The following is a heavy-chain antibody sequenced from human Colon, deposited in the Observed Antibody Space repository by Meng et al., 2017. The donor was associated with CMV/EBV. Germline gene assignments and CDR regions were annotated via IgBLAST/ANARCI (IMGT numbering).Heavy chain of an antibody. CDR1: GFTFSNAW. D-gene: IGHD2-8*02. CDR2: IKSKTDGGTT. CDR3: ASGYWYENYFDH. V-gene: IGHV3-15*01. J-gene: IGHJ4*02. Sequence: GESLKISCAASGFTFSNAWMSWVRQAPGKGLEWVGRIKSKTDGGTTDYAAPVKGRFTISRDDSKNTLYLQMNSLKTEDTAVYYCASGYWYENYFDHWGQGTLVTVSS.